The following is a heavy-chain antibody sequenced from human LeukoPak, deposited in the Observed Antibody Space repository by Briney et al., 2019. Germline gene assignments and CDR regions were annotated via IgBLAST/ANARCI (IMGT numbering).Heavy chain of an antibody. CDR3: ARADYGVTSGFWGLFDY. D-gene: IGHD4-23*01. J-gene: IGHJ4*02. Sequence: PSETLSLTCTVSGGSISSYYWSWIRRPPGKGLEWIGYIYSSGSTNYNPSLKSRVTISVDTSKNQFSLKLSSVTAADTAVYYCARADYGVTSGFWGLFDYWGQGTLVTVSS. V-gene: IGHV4-59*01. CDR2: IYSSGST. CDR1: GGSISSYY.